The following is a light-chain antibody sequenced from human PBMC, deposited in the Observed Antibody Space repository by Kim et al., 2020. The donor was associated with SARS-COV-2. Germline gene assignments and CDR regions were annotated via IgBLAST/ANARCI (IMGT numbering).Light chain of an antibody. Sequence: DIQMTQSPSTLSVSVGDRVTITCRASQRIGTWLAWYQQKPGKAPRLLIYEASNLDSGVPSRFSGSGSGTEFTLTISSLQTDDFATYYCQQYNRIPGLTFGGGTKVDIK. CDR1: QRIGTW. CDR3: QQYNRIPGLT. V-gene: IGKV1-5*03. CDR2: EAS. J-gene: IGKJ4*01.